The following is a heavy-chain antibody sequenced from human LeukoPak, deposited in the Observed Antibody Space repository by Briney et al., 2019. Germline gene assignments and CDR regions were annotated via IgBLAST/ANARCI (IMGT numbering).Heavy chain of an antibody. J-gene: IGHJ4*02. V-gene: IGHV1-58*02. CDR3: AALSRGYSYGLFDY. CDR2: IVVGSGNT. CDR1: GFTFTSSA. D-gene: IGHD5-18*01. Sequence: GTSMKVSCKASGFTFTSSAMQWVRQARGQRLEWIGWIVVGSGNTNYAQKFQERVTITRDMSTSTAYMELSSLRSEDTAVYYCAALSRGYSYGLFDYWGQGTLVTVSS.